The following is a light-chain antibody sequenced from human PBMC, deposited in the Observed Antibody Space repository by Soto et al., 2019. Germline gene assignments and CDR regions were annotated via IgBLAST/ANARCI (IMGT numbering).Light chain of an antibody. CDR3: QQFDNLPLT. J-gene: IGKJ5*01. CDR1: QDINNY. Sequence: DIQMTQSPSSLSASVGDRVTIICQASQDINNYLNWYQQKPGKAPKLLIYDSSNLKIGVPSRFSGSGYGTRFSFTISSLQPEDIATYYCQQFDNLPLTFGQGTRLDIK. CDR2: DSS. V-gene: IGKV1-33*01.